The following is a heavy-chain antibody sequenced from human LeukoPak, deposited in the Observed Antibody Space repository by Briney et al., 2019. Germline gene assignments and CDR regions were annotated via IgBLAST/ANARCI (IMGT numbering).Heavy chain of an antibody. Sequence: PSETLSLTCTVSGGSISSYYWGWIRQPPGKGLEWIGSIYYSGSTYYNPSLKSRVTISVDTSKNQFSLKLSSVTAADTAVYYCANIKAGEPQTGYWGQGTLVTVSS. CDR1: GGSISSYY. V-gene: IGHV4-39*07. CDR2: IYYSGST. J-gene: IGHJ4*02. CDR3: ANIKAGEPQTGY. D-gene: IGHD7-27*01.